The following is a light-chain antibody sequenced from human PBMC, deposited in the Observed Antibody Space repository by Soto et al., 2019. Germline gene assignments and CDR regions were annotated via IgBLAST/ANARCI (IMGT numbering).Light chain of an antibody. CDR1: QTLLHGSGYSY. V-gene: IGKV2-28*01. Sequence: DIVMTQSPLSLPVTPGEPASISCRSSQTLLHGSGYSYLDWYLQKPGQSPQLLIYLGSHRASGVPDRFSGSGLGTDFILNISRMEAEDVGVYYCMQALQTPVTFGQGTKLEIK. J-gene: IGKJ2*01. CDR2: LGS. CDR3: MQALQTPVT.